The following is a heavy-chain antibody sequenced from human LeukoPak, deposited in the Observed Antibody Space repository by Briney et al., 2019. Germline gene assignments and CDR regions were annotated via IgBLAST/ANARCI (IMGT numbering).Heavy chain of an antibody. D-gene: IGHD3-22*01. Sequence: GGSLRFSWAAPGSPLSSNALHWFGKLQGKGLGWVALFRYVGSNKYYADSVKGRFTISRDNSKNTLYLQMNSLRAEDTAVYYCAKLIRYYYDSSGYYPGAFDIWGQGTMVTVSS. CDR2: FRYVGSNK. J-gene: IGHJ3*02. CDR3: AKLIRYYYDSSGYYPGAFDI. CDR1: GSPLSSNA. V-gene: IGHV3-30*02.